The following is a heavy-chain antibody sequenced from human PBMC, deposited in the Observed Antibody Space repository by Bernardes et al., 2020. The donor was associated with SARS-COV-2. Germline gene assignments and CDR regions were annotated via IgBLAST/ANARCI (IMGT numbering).Heavy chain of an antibody. D-gene: IGHD2-2*02. CDR3: AKPVKGYCSSTSCYIGPFDY. Sequence: GGSLRLSCAASGFTFSSYAMSWVRQAPGKGLEWVSAISGSGGSTYYADSVKGRFTISRDNSKNTLYLQMNSLRAEDTAVYYCAKPVKGYCSSTSCYIGPFDYWGQGTLVTVSS. J-gene: IGHJ4*02. CDR2: ISGSGGST. V-gene: IGHV3-23*01. CDR1: GFTFSSYA.